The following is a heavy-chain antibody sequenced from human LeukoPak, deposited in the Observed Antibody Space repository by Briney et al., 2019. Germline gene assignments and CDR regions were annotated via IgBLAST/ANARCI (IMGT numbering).Heavy chain of an antibody. J-gene: IGHJ6*03. Sequence: GGSLRLSCAASGFTFDDYGVSWVRQAPGKGLEWVSGINWNGGSTGYADSVKGRFTISRDNAKNSLYLQMNSLRAGDTALYYCARVFGVVIIGYMDVWGKGTTVTVSS. D-gene: IGHD3-3*01. CDR2: INWNGGST. V-gene: IGHV3-20*04. CDR1: GFTFDDYG. CDR3: ARVFGVVIIGYMDV.